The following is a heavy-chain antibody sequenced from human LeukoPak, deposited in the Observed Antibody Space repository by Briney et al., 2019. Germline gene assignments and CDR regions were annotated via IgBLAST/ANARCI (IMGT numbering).Heavy chain of an antibody. CDR1: GYTSTGYY. CDR2: INPNSGGT. Sequence: PGASVKVSCKASGYTSTGYYMHWVRQAPGQGLEWMGWINPNSGGTNYAQKFQGRVTMTRDTSISTAYMELSRLRSDDTAVYYCARDYYGSGSYYNYWGQGTLVTVSS. V-gene: IGHV1-2*02. D-gene: IGHD3-10*01. J-gene: IGHJ4*02. CDR3: ARDYYGSGSYYNY.